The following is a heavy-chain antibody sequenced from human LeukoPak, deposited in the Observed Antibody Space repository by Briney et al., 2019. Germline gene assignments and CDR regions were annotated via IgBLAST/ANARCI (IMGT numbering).Heavy chain of an antibody. CDR1: GFSLSTSGVG. Sequence: SGPTLVKPTQTLTLTCTFSGFSLSTSGVGVGWIRQPPGKALEWLALIYWDDDKRYSPSLKSRLTITKDTTKNQVVLTMTNMDPVDTATYYCAHSMRVVTANDAFDIWGQGTMVTVSS. CDR2: IYWDDDK. CDR3: AHSMRVVTANDAFDI. V-gene: IGHV2-5*02. J-gene: IGHJ3*02. D-gene: IGHD2-21*02.